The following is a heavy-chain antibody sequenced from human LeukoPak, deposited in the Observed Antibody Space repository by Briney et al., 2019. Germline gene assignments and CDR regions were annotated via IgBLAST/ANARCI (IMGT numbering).Heavy chain of an antibody. CDR1: GGSFSGYY. D-gene: IGHD2-15*01. CDR2: INHSGST. V-gene: IGHV4-34*01. Sequence: SETLSLTCAVYGGSFSGYYWSWIRQPPWKGLEWIGEINHSGSTNYNPSLKSRVTISVDTSKNQFSLKLSSVTAADTAVYYCARGKRRVVSGSAFDIWGQGTMVTVSS. J-gene: IGHJ3*02. CDR3: ARGKRRVVSGSAFDI.